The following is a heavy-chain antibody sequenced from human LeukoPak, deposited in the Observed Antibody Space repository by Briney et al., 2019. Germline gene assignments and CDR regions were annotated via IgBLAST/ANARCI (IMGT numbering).Heavy chain of an antibody. D-gene: IGHD2-15*01. Sequence: VASVKVSCKASGYTFTTYYMHWVRQAPGQGLEWMGIVDPSGGNTLYAQKFQGRVTMTGDMSTSTVYMELNSLRAEDTAVYYCARAPYCSGGTCLPTDYWGQGTLVTVSS. CDR3: ARAPYCSGGTCLPTDY. CDR2: VDPSGGNT. CDR1: GYTFTTYY. V-gene: IGHV1-46*01. J-gene: IGHJ4*02.